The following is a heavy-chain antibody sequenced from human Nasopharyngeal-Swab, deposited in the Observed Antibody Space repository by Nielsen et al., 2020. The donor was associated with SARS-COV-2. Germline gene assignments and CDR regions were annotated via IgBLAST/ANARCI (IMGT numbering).Heavy chain of an antibody. J-gene: IGHJ6*03. CDR1: GFTVSSNY. D-gene: IGHD3-10*01. V-gene: IGHV3-53*01. CDR2: IYSGGST. Sequence: GGSLRLSCAASGFTVSSNYMSWVRQAPGKGLEWVSVIYSGGSTYYADSVKGRFTISRDNSKNTRYHQMNSLRAEDTAVYYCSRFGSGTPGYMDDWGKATTVPVCS. CDR3: SRFGSGTPGYMDD.